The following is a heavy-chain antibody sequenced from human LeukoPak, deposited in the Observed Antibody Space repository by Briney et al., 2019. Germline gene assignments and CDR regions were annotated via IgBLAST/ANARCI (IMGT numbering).Heavy chain of an antibody. V-gene: IGHV3-23*01. CDR1: GFTFSSYA. CDR2: ISGSGGST. Sequence: GGSLRPSCAASGFTFSSYAMSWVRQAPGKGLEWVSAISGSGGSTYYADSVKGRFTISRDNSKNTLYLQMNSLRAEDTAVYYCAKGQDQYYYYGMDVWGQGTTVAVSS. J-gene: IGHJ6*02. CDR3: AKGQDQYYYYGMDV.